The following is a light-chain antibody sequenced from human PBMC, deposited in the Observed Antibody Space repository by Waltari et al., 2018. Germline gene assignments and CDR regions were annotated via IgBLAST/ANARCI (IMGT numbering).Light chain of an antibody. CDR1: NLGDKY. CDR2: QDN. J-gene: IGLJ2*01. CDR3: QAWDSDTDVV. Sequence: SYELIKLPSVSVSPGQTASISCSGDNLGDKYACWYQQKPGQSPVLVIYQDNKRPSGIPERFSGSNSGNTATLTISGTQTMDEADYYCQAWDSDTDVVFGGGTKLTVL. V-gene: IGLV3-1*01.